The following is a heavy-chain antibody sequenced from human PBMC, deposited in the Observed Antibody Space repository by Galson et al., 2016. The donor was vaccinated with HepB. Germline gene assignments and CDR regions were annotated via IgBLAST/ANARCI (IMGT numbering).Heavy chain of an antibody. J-gene: IGHJ4*02. CDR3: AHIRGNCDY. V-gene: IGHV2-5*02. CDR1: GFSLRSSGVG. Sequence: PALVKPTQTLTLTCTVSGFSLRSSGVGVGWIRQPPGKALEWLALIYWDDDKRYSPSLKSRLTITKDTSKNQVVLTMTNMDPVDTDTYYCAHIRGNCDYWGQGTLVTVSS. CDR2: IYWDDDK. D-gene: IGHD1-7*01.